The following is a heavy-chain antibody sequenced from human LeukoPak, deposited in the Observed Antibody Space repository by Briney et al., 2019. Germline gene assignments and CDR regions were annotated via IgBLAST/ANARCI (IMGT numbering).Heavy chain of an antibody. CDR1: GGSISGYY. V-gene: IGHV4-59*01. D-gene: IGHD3-10*01. CDR2: IYYSGST. J-gene: IGHJ4*02. CDR3: ARRSISMVRGGLDY. Sequence: SETLSLTCTVSGGSISGYYWSWIRQPPGKGLEWIGYIYYSGSTNYNPSLKSRVTISVDTSKNQFSLKLSSVTAADTAVYYCARRSISMVRGGLDYWGQGTLVTVSS.